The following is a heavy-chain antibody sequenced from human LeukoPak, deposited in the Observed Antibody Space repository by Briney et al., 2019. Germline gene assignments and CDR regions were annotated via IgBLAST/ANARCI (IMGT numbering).Heavy chain of an antibody. D-gene: IGHD3-22*01. CDR3: ARGEYYYDSSGTNLHDY. Sequence: PGKSLRLSCAASGFTFSTYAMNWVRQAPGKGLEWVSYISSSSSTIYYADSVKGRFTISRDNAKNSLYLQMNSLRAEDTAVYYCARGEYYYDSSGTNLHDYWGQGTLVTVSS. V-gene: IGHV3-48*01. CDR2: ISSSSSTI. J-gene: IGHJ4*02. CDR1: GFTFSTYA.